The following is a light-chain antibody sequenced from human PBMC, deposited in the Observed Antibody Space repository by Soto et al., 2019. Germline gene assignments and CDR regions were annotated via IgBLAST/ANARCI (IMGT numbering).Light chain of an antibody. CDR1: SSNIGTNS. V-gene: IGLV1-44*01. Sequence: QSVLTQPPSASGTPGQRVTISCSGGSSNIGTNSVNWYQQLPGRAPKLLIYNNDLRPSGVPDRFSGSKSGTSASLAISGLQSGDGADYYCAEWIESLKGFYVFEFGTKVTFL. J-gene: IGLJ1*01. CDR2: NND. CDR3: AEWIESLKGFYV.